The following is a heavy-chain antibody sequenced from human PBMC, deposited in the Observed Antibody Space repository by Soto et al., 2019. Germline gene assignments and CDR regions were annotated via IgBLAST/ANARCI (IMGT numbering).Heavy chain of an antibody. D-gene: IGHD3-16*02. CDR2: IDPRTGTS. J-gene: IGHJ4*02. Sequence: QVQLVQSGAEVKGPGTSVTLSCQTSGYTFAHYYIHWVRQATGQGLEYMGIIDPRTGTSGTSTSPESVPGRLSITSDASTSTVYMELSNLRSDDTATYYCARLSRITFIVDWGQGTLVTVSS. CDR3: ARLSRITFIVD. V-gene: IGHV1-46*04. CDR1: GYTFAHYY.